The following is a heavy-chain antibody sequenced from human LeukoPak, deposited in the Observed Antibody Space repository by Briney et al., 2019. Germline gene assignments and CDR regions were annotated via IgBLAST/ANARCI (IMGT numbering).Heavy chain of an antibody. CDR1: GGSISSSSYY. Sequence: PSETLSLTCTVSGGSISSSSYYWGWIRQPPGKGLEWIGSIYYSGSTYYNPSLKSRVTISVDTSKNQFSLKLSSVTAADTAVYYCARQQQWLVPYYYYYMDVWGNGTTVTISS. D-gene: IGHD6-19*01. CDR2: IYYSGST. CDR3: ARQQQWLVPYYYYYMDV. V-gene: IGHV4-39*01. J-gene: IGHJ6*03.